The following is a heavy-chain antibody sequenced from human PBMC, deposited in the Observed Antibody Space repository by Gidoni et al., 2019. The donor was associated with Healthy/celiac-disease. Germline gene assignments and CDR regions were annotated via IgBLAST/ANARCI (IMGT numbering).Heavy chain of an antibody. CDR3: ARGLRSYYYDSSGYYFSGRWFDP. D-gene: IGHD3-22*01. V-gene: IGHV4-34*01. J-gene: IGHJ5*02. Sequence: QVQLQQWGAGLLKPSETLSLTCAVYGGSFSGYYWRWIRQPPGKGLEWIGEINHSGSTNYNPSLKSRVTISVDTSKNQFSLKLSSVTAADTAVYYCARGLRSYYYDSSGYYFSGRWFDPWGQGTLVTVSS. CDR2: INHSGST. CDR1: GGSFSGYY.